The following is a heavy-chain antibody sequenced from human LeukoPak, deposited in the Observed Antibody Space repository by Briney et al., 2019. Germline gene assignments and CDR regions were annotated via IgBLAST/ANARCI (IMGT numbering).Heavy chain of an antibody. CDR3: ASLYGDYPY. V-gene: IGHV4-38-2*02. CDR2: IYHSGST. J-gene: IGHJ4*02. Sequence: SETLSLTCTVSGYSISSGYYWGWIRQPPGKGPEWIGSIYHSGSTYYNPSLKSRVTISVDTSKNQFSLKLSSVTAADTAVYYCASLYGDYPYWGQGTLVTVSS. CDR1: GYSISSGYY. D-gene: IGHD4-17*01.